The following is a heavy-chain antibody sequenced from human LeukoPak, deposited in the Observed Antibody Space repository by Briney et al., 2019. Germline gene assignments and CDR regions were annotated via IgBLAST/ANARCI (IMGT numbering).Heavy chain of an antibody. CDR3: ARGGGETLDY. V-gene: IGHV4-34*01. CDR1: GGSLSGYY. D-gene: IGHD3-16*01. J-gene: IGHJ4*02. Sequence: PSETLSLTCAVYGGSLSGYYWSWIRQPPGKGLEWIGEINHSGSTNYNPSLKSRVTISVDTSKNQFSLKLSSVTAADTAVYYCARGGGETLDYWGQGTLVTVSS. CDR2: INHSGST.